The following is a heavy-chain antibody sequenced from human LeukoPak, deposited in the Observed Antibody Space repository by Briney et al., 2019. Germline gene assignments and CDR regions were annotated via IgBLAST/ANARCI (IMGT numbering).Heavy chain of an antibody. V-gene: IGHV3-30*02. CDR1: AFTFSNYG. Sequence: GGSLRLSCATSAFTFSNYGMHWVRQAPGKGLEWVAFIRFDGNNKYYADSVKGRFTISRDNSKNTLYLQMNSLRAEDTAVYYCARDGKGYYGMDVWGQGTTVTVSS. CDR3: ARDGKGYYGMDV. J-gene: IGHJ6*02. D-gene: IGHD1-26*01. CDR2: IRFDGNNK.